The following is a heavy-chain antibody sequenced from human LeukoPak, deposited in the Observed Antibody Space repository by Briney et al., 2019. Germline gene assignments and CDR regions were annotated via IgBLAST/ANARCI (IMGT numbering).Heavy chain of an antibody. J-gene: IGHJ6*02. V-gene: IGHV4-34*01. CDR2: IDHSGST. D-gene: IGHD3-10*01. CDR1: GGSFSGYF. Sequence: PSETPSLTCAVYGGSFSGYFWSWIRQAPGKGLEWIGEIDHSGSTNYNPSLKSRVTISLDTSKNQFSLKLSSVTAADTAVYYCARVEWFGGYGMDVWGQGTSVTVS. CDR3: ARVEWFGGYGMDV.